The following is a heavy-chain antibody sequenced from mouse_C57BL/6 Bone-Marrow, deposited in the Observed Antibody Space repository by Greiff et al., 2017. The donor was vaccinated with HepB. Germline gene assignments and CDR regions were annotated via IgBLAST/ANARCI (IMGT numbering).Heavy chain of an antibody. D-gene: IGHD2-4*01. Sequence: VQLQQSGPELVKPGASVKISCKASGYTFTDYYMNWVKQSHGKSLEWIGDINPNNGGTSYNQKFKGKATLTVDKSSSTAYMELRSLTSEDSAVYYCARRQDYDFYFDYWGQGTTLTVSS. CDR2: INPNNGGT. CDR3: ARRQDYDFYFDY. V-gene: IGHV1-26*01. J-gene: IGHJ2*01. CDR1: GYTFTDYY.